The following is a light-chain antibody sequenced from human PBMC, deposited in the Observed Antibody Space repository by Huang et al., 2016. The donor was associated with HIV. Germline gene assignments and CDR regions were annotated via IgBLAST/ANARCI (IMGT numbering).Light chain of an antibody. Sequence: ERVLTQSPVTLSASPGERANLSCRASQGVSSNLAWYQQKPGQAPRLLIHDASTRASDIPARFSGSGSDIEFTLTISSLQSEDSAVYYCQQYNNWPRTFGQGTKLEIK. CDR2: DAS. V-gene: IGKV3-15*01. J-gene: IGKJ2*01. CDR3: QQYNNWPRT. CDR1: QGVSSN.